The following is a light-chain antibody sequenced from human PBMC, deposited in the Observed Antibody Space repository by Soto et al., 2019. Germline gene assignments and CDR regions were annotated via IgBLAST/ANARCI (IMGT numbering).Light chain of an antibody. V-gene: IGKV3-15*01. CDR1: QSVSTD. CDR3: QQYNNWPLT. Sequence: EIVLTQSPATLSVSPGERATLSCRASQSVSTDLAWFQQKPCQAPRLLIYGASTRAAGIPARFSGSGSGTGFTLPISSLQSEDFAIYYCQQYNNWPLTFGGGTKVEIK. CDR2: GAS. J-gene: IGKJ4*01.